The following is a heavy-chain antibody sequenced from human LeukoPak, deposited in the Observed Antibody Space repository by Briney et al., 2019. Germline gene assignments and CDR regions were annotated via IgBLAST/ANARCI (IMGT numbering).Heavy chain of an antibody. CDR3: ARALKYDSDSGNEYYEYFVH. V-gene: IGHV3-66*01. J-gene: IGHJ1*01. Sequence: GGSLRLSCVASGFAVSGNSMSWVRQAPGKGLERVSAIYDGGSTYDADSVKGRLSISRDSSKNAIFLEMKSLRAEDTAVYYCARALKYDSDSGNEYYEYFVHWGQGTLVIVSS. D-gene: IGHD3-22*01. CDR2: IYDGGST. CDR1: GFAVSGNS.